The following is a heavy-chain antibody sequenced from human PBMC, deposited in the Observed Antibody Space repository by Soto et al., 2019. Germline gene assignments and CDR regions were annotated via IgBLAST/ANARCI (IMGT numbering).Heavy chain of an antibody. Sequence: GGSLRLSCAASGFTFSAHHMDCVRQAPGKGLEWVGRARNKAHGYTTAYAASLKGRFTISRDDSKNSLSLQMNGLKTEDTAVYFCARLMGTSFDLWGQGTLVTVSS. D-gene: IGHD2-8*01. CDR3: ARLMGTSFDL. CDR2: ARNKAHGYTT. V-gene: IGHV3-72*01. CDR1: GFTFSAHH. J-gene: IGHJ4*02.